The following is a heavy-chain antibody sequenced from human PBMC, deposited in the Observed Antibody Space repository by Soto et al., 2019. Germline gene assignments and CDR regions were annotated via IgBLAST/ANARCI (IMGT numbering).Heavy chain of an antibody. CDR3: AKSSVERMEIYYYFYYMDV. V-gene: IGHV3-23*01. CDR1: GFTFSSYA. D-gene: IGHD1-1*01. CDR2: VSGSGGST. J-gene: IGHJ6*03. Sequence: GGSLRLSCAASGFTFSSYAMSWVRQAPGKGLEWVSSVSGSGGSTYYADSVKGRFTVSRDNSKNTLYLQMNSLRGEDTAVYYCAKSSVERMEIYYYFYYMDVWGKGTTVTVSS.